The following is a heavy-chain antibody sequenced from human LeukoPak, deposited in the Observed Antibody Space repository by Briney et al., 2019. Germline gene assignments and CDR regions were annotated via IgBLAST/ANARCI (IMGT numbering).Heavy chain of an antibody. D-gene: IGHD3-22*01. CDR2: SRNKANSYTT. CDR1: GFAFSDHY. J-gene: IGHJ4*02. CDR3: SRDIYYSSGYYLDFGY. Sequence: PGGSLRLSCVASGFAFSDHYMDWVRQAPGKGLEWVGRSRNKANSYTTEYAASVKGRFAISRDDSKNSLYLQMDSLKTEDTAVSYCSRDIYYSSGYYLDFGYWGQGTLVTVSS. V-gene: IGHV3-72*01.